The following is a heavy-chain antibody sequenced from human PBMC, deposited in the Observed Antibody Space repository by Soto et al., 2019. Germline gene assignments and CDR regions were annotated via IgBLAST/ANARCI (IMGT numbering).Heavy chain of an antibody. CDR2: ISSSSSYI. V-gene: IGHV3-21*01. D-gene: IGHD6-19*01. CDR1: GFTFSSYS. J-gene: IGHJ4*02. CDR3: ARDLGVAVAGPAFDY. Sequence: GGSLRLSCAASGFTFSSYSMNWVRQAPGKGLEWVSSISSSSSYIYYADSVKGRFTISRDNAKNSLYLQMNSLRAEDTAVYYCARDLGVAVAGPAFDYWGQGTLVTVSS.